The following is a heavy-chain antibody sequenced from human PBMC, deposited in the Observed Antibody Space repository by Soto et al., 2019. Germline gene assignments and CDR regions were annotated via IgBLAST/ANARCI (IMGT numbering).Heavy chain of an antibody. Sequence: QLQLQESGPGLMKPSETLSLTCTVSGGSISSSNYYWGWIRQPPGKGLEWIGSIYYSGNTYYNPSLTSLVTRPVDTSKNQFSLRLGSVTAADTAVYYCARLGGYCSTTGCYGYYAMDVWGQGTTVTVSS. CDR2: IYYSGNT. CDR1: GGSISSSNYY. D-gene: IGHD2-2*01. V-gene: IGHV4-39*01. J-gene: IGHJ6*02. CDR3: ARLGGYCSTTGCYGYYAMDV.